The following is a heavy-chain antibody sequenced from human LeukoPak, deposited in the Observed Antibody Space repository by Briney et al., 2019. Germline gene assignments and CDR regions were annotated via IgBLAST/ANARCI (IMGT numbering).Heavy chain of an antibody. CDR1: GYTLTELS. CDR2: FDPEDGGT. V-gene: IGHV1-24*01. Sequence: ASVKVSCKVSGYTLTELSMHWVRQAPGKGLEWMGGFDPEDGGTIYAQKFQGRVTMTEDTSTDTAYMELSSLRSEDTAVYYCATYPPANDAAYYYYGMDVWGQGTTVTVSS. CDR3: ATYPPANDAAYYYYGMDV. J-gene: IGHJ6*02.